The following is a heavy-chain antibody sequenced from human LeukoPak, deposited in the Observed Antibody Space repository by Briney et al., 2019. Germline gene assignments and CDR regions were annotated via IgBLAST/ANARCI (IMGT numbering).Heavy chain of an antibody. CDR3: ARSANAFDI. CDR2: ISHSGSS. J-gene: IGHJ3*02. CDR1: GGSVSGYY. Sequence: RSETLSLTCAVSGGSVSGYYWSWIRQPPGKGLEWIGKISHSGSSNYKPSLKSRVTISVDTSTNQFSLRLYSVTAADTAVYYCARSANAFDIWGQGTMVTVSS. V-gene: IGHV4-34*01.